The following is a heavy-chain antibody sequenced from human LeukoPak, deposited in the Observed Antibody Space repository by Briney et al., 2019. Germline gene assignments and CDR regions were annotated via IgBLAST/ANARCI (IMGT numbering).Heavy chain of an antibody. V-gene: IGHV3-13*01. CDR1: GFTFSSYD. Sequence: PGGSLRLSCAASGFTFSSYDMHWVRQATGKGLEWVSAIGTAGDTYYPGSVKGRFTISRENAKNSLYLQMNSLRAGDTAVYYCAREDTAMVGASFDYWGQGTLVTVSS. D-gene: IGHD5-18*01. CDR2: IGTAGDT. J-gene: IGHJ4*02. CDR3: AREDTAMVGASFDY.